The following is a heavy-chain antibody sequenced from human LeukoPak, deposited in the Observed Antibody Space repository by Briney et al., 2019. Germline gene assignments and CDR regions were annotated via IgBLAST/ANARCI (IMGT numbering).Heavy chain of an antibody. V-gene: IGHV3-33*01. Sequence: PGGSLRLFCAASGFTFSNYGMHWVRQAPGKGLEWVAVIWYDGSNKYYADSVKGRFIISRDNSKNTLYLQMNSLRAEDTAVYYCARDISGYYYFDYWGQGTLVTVSS. J-gene: IGHJ4*02. CDR2: IWYDGSNK. D-gene: IGHD3-22*01. CDR3: ARDISGYYYFDY. CDR1: GFTFSNYG.